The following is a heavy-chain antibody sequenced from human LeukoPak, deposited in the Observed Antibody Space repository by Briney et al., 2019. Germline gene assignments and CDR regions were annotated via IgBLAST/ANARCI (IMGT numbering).Heavy chain of an antibody. CDR3: VRCFDI. J-gene: IGHJ3*02. Sequence: PGGSLRLSCAASGFTFSSYWMHWVRQAPGKGLVWVSRINSDGSRTDYADSVKGRFTISRDNAKNTLYLQVNSLTAEDTAIYYCVRCFDIWGQGTMITVSS. CDR2: INSDGSRT. V-gene: IGHV3-74*01. CDR1: GFTFSSYW.